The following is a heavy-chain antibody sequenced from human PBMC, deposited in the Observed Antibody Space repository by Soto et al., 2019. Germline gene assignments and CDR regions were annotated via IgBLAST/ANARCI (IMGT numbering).Heavy chain of an antibody. Sequence: QVQLVQSGAEVKKPGASVKVSCKASGYTFTSYGISWVRQAPGQGLEWMGWISAYNGNTNYAQKLQGRVTMTTDTSTSTAYMELRSLRSADTAVYCGARTGDYYGDPVGGMDVRAQGPTVAVS. D-gene: IGHD4-17*01. V-gene: IGHV1-18*01. CDR3: ARTGDYYGDPVGGMDV. CDR1: GYTFTSYG. CDR2: ISAYNGNT. J-gene: IGHJ6*02.